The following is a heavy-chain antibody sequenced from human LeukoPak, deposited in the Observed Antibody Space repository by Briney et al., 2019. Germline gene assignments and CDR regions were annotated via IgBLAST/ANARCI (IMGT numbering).Heavy chain of an antibody. J-gene: IGHJ4*02. CDR2: ISGSGGRT. CDR3: AKDIMSDTAALFDY. CDR1: GFTFSSYA. D-gene: IGHD2-21*02. Sequence: GGSLRLSCAASGFTFSSYAMRWVRQAPGKGLEWVSAISGSGGRTYYADSVKGRFTISRDNSKNTLYLQMNSLRAEDTAVYYCAKDIMSDTAALFDYWGQGTLVTVPS. V-gene: IGHV3-23*01.